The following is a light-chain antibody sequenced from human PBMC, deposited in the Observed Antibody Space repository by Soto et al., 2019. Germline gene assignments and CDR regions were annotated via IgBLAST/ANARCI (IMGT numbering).Light chain of an antibody. V-gene: IGKV1-39*01. CDR1: QSISTY. J-gene: IGKJ5*01. CDR2: AAF. Sequence: DIQMTQSPSSLSASVGDRVTITCRASQSISTYLNWYQQKPGKPPKLLIYAAFSLQSGVPSRFRGSGSGTDFALTISSLHPDDFATYYCQQSYTTPPSFGQGTRLEIK. CDR3: QQSYTTPPS.